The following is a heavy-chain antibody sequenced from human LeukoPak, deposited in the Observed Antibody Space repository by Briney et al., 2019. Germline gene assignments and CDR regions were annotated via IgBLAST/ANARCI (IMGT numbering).Heavy chain of an antibody. J-gene: IGHJ4*02. CDR3: AREYIAVAAYFDY. D-gene: IGHD6-19*01. CDR2: ISYDGSNK. Sequence: GGSLRLSCAASGFTSSSYAMHWVRQAPGKGLEWVAVISYDGSNKYYADSVKGRFTISRDNSKNTLYLQMNSLRAEDTAVYYCAREYIAVAAYFDYWGQGTLVTVSS. CDR1: GFTSSSYA. V-gene: IGHV3-30-3*01.